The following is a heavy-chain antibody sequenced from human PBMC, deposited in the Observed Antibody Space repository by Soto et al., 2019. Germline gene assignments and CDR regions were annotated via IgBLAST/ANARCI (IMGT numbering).Heavy chain of an antibody. CDR1: GDSISSPKW. Sequence: QVQLQESGPGLVKPSGTLSLTCAVSGDSISSPKWWTWLRQHPGKGLEWIGDLLHSGTTNYNPYLQSRVTLSVDKPQHQFSLKLTSVTAADTAIYYWAYSSGWYRHDVWGQGTSVTVSS. CDR3: AYSSGWYRHDV. CDR2: LLHSGTT. J-gene: IGHJ3*01. V-gene: IGHV4-4*02. D-gene: IGHD6-19*01.